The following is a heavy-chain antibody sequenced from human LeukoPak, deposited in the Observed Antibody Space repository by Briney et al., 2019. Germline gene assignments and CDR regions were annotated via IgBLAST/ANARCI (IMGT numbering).Heavy chain of an antibody. J-gene: IGHJ4*02. CDR3: ARVGYCTNGVCFAFDY. CDR2: IYPGDSDT. V-gene: IGHV5-51*01. CDR1: GYSFTSYW. Sequence: GESLKISCKGSGYSFTSYWIGWVRQMPGKGLEWMGIIYPGDSDTRYSPSFQGPVTISADKSISTAYLQWSSLKASDTAMYYCARVGYCTNGVCFAFDYWGQGTLVTVSS. D-gene: IGHD2-8*01.